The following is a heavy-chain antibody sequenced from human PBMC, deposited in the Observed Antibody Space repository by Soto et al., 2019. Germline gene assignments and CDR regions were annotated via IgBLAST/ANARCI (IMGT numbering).Heavy chain of an antibody. V-gene: IGHV3-23*01. Sequence: EVQLLDSGGGLVQPGGSLRLSCEASGFTFSSSDMCWVRQAPGKGLEWISSITTSGARTFYADSVKGRFTISRDNSKNTLYLQMNSLRVDDTAVYFCSKGGGGDHGDCGQGTPVAVSS. CDR2: ITTSGART. CDR1: GFTFSSSD. J-gene: IGHJ4*02. D-gene: IGHD2-21*02. CDR3: SKGGGGDHGD.